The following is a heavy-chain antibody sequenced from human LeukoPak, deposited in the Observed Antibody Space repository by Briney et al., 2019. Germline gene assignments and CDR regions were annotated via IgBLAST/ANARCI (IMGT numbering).Heavy chain of an antibody. CDR2: IYYSGST. Sequence: PSETLSLTCTVSGGSISRGDYYWSWIRQPPGKGLEWIGYIYYSGSTYYNPSLKSRVTISVDMSKNQFSLKLSSVTAADTAAYYCARGAGIVVVTSFDYWGQGTLVTVSS. CDR1: GGSISRGDYY. CDR3: ARGAGIVVVTSFDY. J-gene: IGHJ4*02. V-gene: IGHV4-30-4*01. D-gene: IGHD3-22*01.